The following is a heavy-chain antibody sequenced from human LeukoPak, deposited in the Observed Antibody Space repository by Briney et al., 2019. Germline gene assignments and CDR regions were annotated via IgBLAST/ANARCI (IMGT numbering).Heavy chain of an antibody. V-gene: IGHV5-51*01. J-gene: IGHJ4*02. CDR1: GYSFTYYW. CDR2: IYPGDSDT. Sequence: GESLKISCKGSGYSFTYYWIGWVRQMPGKGLEWMGIIYPGDSDTRYSPSFQGQVTISADKSISTAYLQWSSLKASDTAMYHCARGRGYCSGGSCYYFDYWGQGTLVTVSS. D-gene: IGHD2-15*01. CDR3: ARGRGYCSGGSCYYFDY.